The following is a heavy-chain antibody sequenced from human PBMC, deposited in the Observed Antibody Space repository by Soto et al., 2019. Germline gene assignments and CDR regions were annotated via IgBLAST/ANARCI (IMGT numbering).Heavy chain of an antibody. CDR3: ARVITGTTFYYYYGMDV. V-gene: IGHV1-18*01. CDR2: ITAYNGNT. CDR1: GYTFTSYG. Sequence: QVQLVQSGAEVKKPGASVKVSCKASGYTFTSYGINWVRQAPGQGLVWMGWITAYNGNTNYAQKLQGRVTMTTDTSTSTAYMELRSLRSDDTAVYYCARVITGTTFYYYYGMDVWGQGTTVTVSS. J-gene: IGHJ6*02. D-gene: IGHD1-7*01.